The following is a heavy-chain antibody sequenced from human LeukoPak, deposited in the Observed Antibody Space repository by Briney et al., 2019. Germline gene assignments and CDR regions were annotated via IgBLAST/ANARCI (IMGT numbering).Heavy chain of an antibody. V-gene: IGHV4-30-2*01. J-gene: IGHJ4*02. CDR3: AGLVGRYSSGLYYYYFDY. D-gene: IGHD3-22*01. Sequence: PSETLSLTCAVYGGSISSGDYYWSWIRQPPGKGLEWIGEMYLSGTTHSNPSVKSRVTISIDKSKNQFFLNLSSVTAADTAVYYCAGLVGRYSSGLYYYYFDYWGQGTLVTVSS. CDR1: GGSISSGDYY. CDR2: MYLSGTT.